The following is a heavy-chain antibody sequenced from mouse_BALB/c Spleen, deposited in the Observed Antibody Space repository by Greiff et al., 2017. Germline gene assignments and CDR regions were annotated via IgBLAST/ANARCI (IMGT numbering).Heavy chain of an antibody. CDR3: TRSMTGTPGFAY. V-gene: IGHV1-5*01. CDR2: IYPGNSDT. Sequence: EVQLQQSGTVLARPGASVKMSCKASGYSFTSYWMHWVKQRPGQGLEWIGAIYPGNSDTSYNQKFKGKAKLTAVTSASTAYMELSSLTNEDSAVYYCTRSMTGTPGFAYWGQGTLVTVSA. D-gene: IGHD3-3*01. CDR1: GYSFTSYW. J-gene: IGHJ3*01.